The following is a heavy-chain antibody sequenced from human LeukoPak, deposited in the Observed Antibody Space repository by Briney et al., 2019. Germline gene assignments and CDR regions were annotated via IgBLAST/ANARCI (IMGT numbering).Heavy chain of an antibody. V-gene: IGHV3-21*01. CDR1: GFTFSNYN. Sequence: PGGSLRLSCEASGFTFSNYNMNWVRQAPGKELEWVSSITSTSSYIYYAESVKGRVTISRDNAKNSLYLQMSSLGAEDTAVYYCGRDPDNGRYGGYYYYYMDVWGRGTTVTTSS. D-gene: IGHD1-26*01. CDR2: ITSTSSYI. J-gene: IGHJ6*03. CDR3: GRDPDNGRYGGYYYYYMDV.